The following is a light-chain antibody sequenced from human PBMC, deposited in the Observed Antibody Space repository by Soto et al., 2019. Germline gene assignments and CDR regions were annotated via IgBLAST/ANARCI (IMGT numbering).Light chain of an antibody. CDR1: QTFSSW. CDR2: KAS. V-gene: IGKV1-5*03. CDR3: QHYNSYSES. J-gene: IGKJ1*01. Sequence: DIQMTQSPSTLSGSVGDRVTITCRASQTFSSWLAWYQQKPGKAPKLLIYKASTLKSGVPSRFSGSGSGTEFTLTISSLQPDDFATYYCQHYNSYSESFGQGTKVDNK.